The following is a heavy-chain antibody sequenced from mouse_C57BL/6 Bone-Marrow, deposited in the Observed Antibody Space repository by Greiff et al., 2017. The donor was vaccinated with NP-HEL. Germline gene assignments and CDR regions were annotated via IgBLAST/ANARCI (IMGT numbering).Heavy chain of an antibody. CDR1: GFSLTSYG. J-gene: IGHJ3*01. Sequence: VQLQESGPGLVQPSQSLSITWTVSGFSLTSYGVHWVRQSPGKGLEWLGVIWSGGSTDYNAAFISRLSISKDNSKSQVFFNMHSLQADDTAIYYCARTYYDFSWFAYWGQGTLVTVSA. CDR3: ARTYYDFSWFAY. V-gene: IGHV2-2*01. D-gene: IGHD2-4*01. CDR2: IWSGGST.